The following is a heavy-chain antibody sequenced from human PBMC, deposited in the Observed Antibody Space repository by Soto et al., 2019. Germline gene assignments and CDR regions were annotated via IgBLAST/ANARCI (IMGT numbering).Heavy chain of an antibody. J-gene: IGHJ6*03. V-gene: IGHV4-59*08. CDR2: IYYSGST. CDR1: GGSISSYY. CDR3: ARRRRYCSSTSCPRTEGYYYYYMDV. D-gene: IGHD2-2*01. Sequence: SETLSLTCTVSGGSISSYYWSWIRQPPGKGLEWIGYIYYSGSTNYNPSLKSRVTISVDTSKNQFSLKLSSVTAADTAVYYCARRRRYCSSTSCPRTEGYYYYYMDVWGKGTRVTVPS.